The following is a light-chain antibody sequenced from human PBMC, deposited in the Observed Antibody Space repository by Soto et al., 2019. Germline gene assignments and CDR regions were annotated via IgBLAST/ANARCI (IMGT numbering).Light chain of an antibody. CDR3: QQLNSYPRT. Sequence: DIQLTQSPSFLSASVGDRVTITCRASQDISSYLAWYQQKPGKAPKLLIYAASTLQSGVPSRFSGSGSGTEFTLTISSLQPADFATYYCQQLNSYPRTFGQGTKVEIK. CDR1: QDISSY. J-gene: IGKJ1*01. V-gene: IGKV1-9*01. CDR2: AAS.